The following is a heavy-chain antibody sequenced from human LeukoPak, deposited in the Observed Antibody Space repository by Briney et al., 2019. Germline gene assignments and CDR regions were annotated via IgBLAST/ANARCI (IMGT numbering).Heavy chain of an antibody. V-gene: IGHV4-38-2*02. Sequence: PSETLSPTLSVSGYFLSSGFSWGWIPHPPGEGLEWIGTISHSGTTNYKSTLQSRLTISVDTSKNLIFLRLTSVTAADTAVYYCAREGAVPGIDPWGQGTLVTVSS. J-gene: IGHJ5*02. D-gene: IGHD3-16*01. CDR1: GYFLSSGFS. CDR3: AREGAVPGIDP. CDR2: ISHSGTT.